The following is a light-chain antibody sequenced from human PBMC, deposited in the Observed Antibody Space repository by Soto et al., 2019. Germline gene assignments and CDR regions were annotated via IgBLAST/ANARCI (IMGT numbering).Light chain of an antibody. Sequence: DIQMTQSPSTLSASVGDRVTITCRASQSISSWLAWYQQKPGKAPKLLIYDASSLESGVPSRFSGSGSGTEFTLTISSLQPDDFETYYCQQYNNYSFAFGGGTKVDIX. CDR2: DAS. CDR3: QQYNNYSFA. J-gene: IGKJ4*01. CDR1: QSISSW. V-gene: IGKV1-5*01.